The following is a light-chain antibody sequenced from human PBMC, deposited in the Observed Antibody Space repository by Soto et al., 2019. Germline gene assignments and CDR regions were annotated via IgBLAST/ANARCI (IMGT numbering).Light chain of an antibody. CDR1: SSDVGTYNF. J-gene: IGLJ7*01. Sequence: QSALTQPASVSGSPGQSITISCTATSSDVGTYNFVSWYQQHPGRAPKLMIYEGYKRPSGVSNRFSGSKSGNTASLTVSGLQAEDEADYYCCSFATSSSNVVFGGGTQLTVL. CDR2: EGY. V-gene: IGLV2-23*01. CDR3: CSFATSSSNVV.